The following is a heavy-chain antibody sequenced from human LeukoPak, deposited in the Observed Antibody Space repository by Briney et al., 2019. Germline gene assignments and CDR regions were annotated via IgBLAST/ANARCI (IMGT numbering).Heavy chain of an antibody. J-gene: IGHJ4*02. V-gene: IGHV1-18*01. D-gene: IGHD3-3*01. CDR2: ISTYNHKT. CDR1: GYTFASHG. CDR3: ARGDYDFWGGSYGLDY. Sequence: ASVKVSCKASGYTFASHGIIWVRQAPGQGLEWMAWISTYNHKTNFIQKLQGRITMTTDTSTSTAYMELRSLRSDDTAVYYCARGDYDFWGGSYGLDYWGQGTLATVSS.